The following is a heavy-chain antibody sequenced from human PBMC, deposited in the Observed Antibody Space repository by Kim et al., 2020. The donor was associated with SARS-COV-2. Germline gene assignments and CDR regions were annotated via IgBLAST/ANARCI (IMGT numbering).Heavy chain of an antibody. V-gene: IGHV3-9*01. J-gene: IGHJ4*02. CDR2: ISWNSGSI. CDR1: GFTFGDYA. CDR3: AKDIRRRITMVRGVISPLDY. D-gene: IGHD3-10*01. Sequence: GGSLRLSCAASGFTFGDYAMHWVRQAPGKGLEWVSGISWNSGSIGYADSVKGRFTISRDNAKNSLYLQMNSLRAEDTALYYCAKDIRRRITMVRGVISPLDYWGQGTLVTVSS.